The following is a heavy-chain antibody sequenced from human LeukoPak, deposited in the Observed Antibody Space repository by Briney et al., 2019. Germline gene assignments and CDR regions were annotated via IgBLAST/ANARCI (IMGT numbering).Heavy chain of an antibody. J-gene: IGHJ4*02. Sequence: AASVKVSCKASGYTFTGYYMHWVRQAPGQGLEWMGWINPNSGGTNYAQKSQGRVTMTRDTSISTAYMELSRLRSDDTAVYYCARGGAYYYDSSGYYLDYWGREPWSPSPQ. CDR2: INPNSGGT. CDR1: GYTFTGYY. CDR3: ARGGAYYYDSSGYYLDY. V-gene: IGHV1-2*02. D-gene: IGHD3-22*01.